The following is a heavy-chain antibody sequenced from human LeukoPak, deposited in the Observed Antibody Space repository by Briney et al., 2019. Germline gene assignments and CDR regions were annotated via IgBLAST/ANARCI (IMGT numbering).Heavy chain of an antibody. D-gene: IGHD3-16*01. Sequence: SETLSLTCTVSGYSISSGYYWGWIRQPPGKGLEWIGSIYHSGSTYYNPSLKSRVTISVDTSKNQFSLKLSSVTAADTAVYYCARVMITFGGPFDYWGQGTLVTVSS. CDR3: ARVMITFGGPFDY. V-gene: IGHV4-38-2*02. CDR2: IYHSGST. J-gene: IGHJ4*02. CDR1: GYSISSGYY.